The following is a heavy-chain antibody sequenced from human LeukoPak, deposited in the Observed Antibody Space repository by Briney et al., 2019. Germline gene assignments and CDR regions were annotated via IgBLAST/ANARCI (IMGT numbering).Heavy chain of an antibody. CDR2: INPSGGFT. CDR3: ARDQSGEWELLSGWWFDP. J-gene: IGHJ5*02. D-gene: IGHD1-26*01. V-gene: IGHV1-46*01. CDR1: GYTFSTHW. Sequence: ASVKVSCKASGYTFSTHWMHWVRQAPGQGLEWMGIINPSGGFTSYAQKFQGRVTATRDMSTSTVYTELSNLRSEDTAVYYCARDQSGEWELLSGWWFDPWGQGTLVTVSS.